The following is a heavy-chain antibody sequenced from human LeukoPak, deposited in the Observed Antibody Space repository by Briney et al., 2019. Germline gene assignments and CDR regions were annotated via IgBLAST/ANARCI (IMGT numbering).Heavy chain of an antibody. D-gene: IGHD1-7*01. CDR1: GGSFSNYY. Sequence: SDTLSLTCAVYGGSFSNYYWNWIRQPRGKALEWLGQINDNGRANYNPSLMSRVTVSVDTSKNQFSLRLTSVTATDTAVYYCARRWNYGRNYYIDVWGKGATVSVSS. V-gene: IGHV4-34*01. CDR2: INDNGRA. CDR3: ARRWNYGRNYYIDV. J-gene: IGHJ6*03.